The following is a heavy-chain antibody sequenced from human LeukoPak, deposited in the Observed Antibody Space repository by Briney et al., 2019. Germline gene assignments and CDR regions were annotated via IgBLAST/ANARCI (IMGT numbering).Heavy chain of an antibody. CDR3: ARAGDRSSSWYSHSGVQYYFDY. V-gene: IGHV3-7*01. CDR2: IKQDGSEK. J-gene: IGHJ4*02. Sequence: PGGSLRLSCAASGFTFSSYWMSWVRQAPGKGLEWVANIKQDGSEKYYVDSVKGRFTISRDNAKNSLYLQMNSLRAEDTAVYYCARAGDRSSSWYSHSGVQYYFDYWGQGTLVTVSS. D-gene: IGHD6-13*01. CDR1: GFTFSSYW.